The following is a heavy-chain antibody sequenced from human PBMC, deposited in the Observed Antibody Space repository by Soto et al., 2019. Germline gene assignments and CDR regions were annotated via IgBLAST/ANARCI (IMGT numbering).Heavy chain of an antibody. Sequence: EVQLLESGGGLVQPGGSLRLSCAAFGFTFSSYAMSWVRQAPGKGLEWVSAISGSGGSTYYADSVKGRFTISRDNSKNTLYLQMNSLRAEDTAVYYCAKNNIVLRFLEWLPGGMDVWGQGTTVTVSS. J-gene: IGHJ6*02. D-gene: IGHD3-3*01. CDR1: GFTFSSYA. CDR3: AKNNIVLRFLEWLPGGMDV. V-gene: IGHV3-23*01. CDR2: ISGSGGST.